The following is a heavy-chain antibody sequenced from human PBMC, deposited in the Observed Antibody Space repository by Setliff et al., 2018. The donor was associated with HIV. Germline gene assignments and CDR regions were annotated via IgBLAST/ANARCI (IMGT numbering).Heavy chain of an antibody. CDR3: ARDLITVIGGVTKEGGDGAFDI. D-gene: IGHD3-10*01. CDR2: LYSGGTT. CDR1: GVSVNDYY. J-gene: IGHJ3*02. V-gene: IGHV4-4*07. Sequence: SETLSLTCSVSGVSVNDYYWSWIRQTAGKGLEWIGRLYSGGTTNYNPSLKSRLTMSVDTSNNKFSLKLNSVTAADTAVYYCARDLITVIGGVTKEGGDGAFDIWGRGTMVTVSS.